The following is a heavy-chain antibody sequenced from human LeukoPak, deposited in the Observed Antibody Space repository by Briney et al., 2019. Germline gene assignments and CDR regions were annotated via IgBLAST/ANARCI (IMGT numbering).Heavy chain of an antibody. CDR3: AGRGRYSYGYDY. Sequence: SETLSLTCSDSGGSIRSYYWSWIRQPPGKGLEWIGYIYTSGSTNYNPSLKSRVTISVDTSKNQFSLKLSSVTAADTAVYYCAGRGRYSYGYDYWGQGTLVTVSS. J-gene: IGHJ4*02. CDR2: IYTSGST. D-gene: IGHD5-18*01. V-gene: IGHV4-4*09. CDR1: GGSIRSYY.